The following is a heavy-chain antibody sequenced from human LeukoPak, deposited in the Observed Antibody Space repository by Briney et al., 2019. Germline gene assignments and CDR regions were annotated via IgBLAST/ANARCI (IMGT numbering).Heavy chain of an antibody. Sequence: SVKVSCKASGGTFTSYTISWVRQAPGQGLEWMGRIIPSLGIANYAQKFQGRVTITADKSTSTAYMELSSLRSEDTAVYYCASTHEKLTIFGVVISDYWGQGTLVTVSS. CDR2: IIPSLGIA. CDR1: GGTFTSYT. CDR3: ASTHEKLTIFGVVISDY. V-gene: IGHV1-69*02. J-gene: IGHJ4*02. D-gene: IGHD3-3*01.